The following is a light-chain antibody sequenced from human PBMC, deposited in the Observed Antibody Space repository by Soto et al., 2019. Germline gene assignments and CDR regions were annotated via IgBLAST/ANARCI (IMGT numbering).Light chain of an antibody. J-gene: IGLJ1*01. CDR3: QTWGTGIHYV. CDR1: SGHSSYA. V-gene: IGLV4-69*01. CDR2: LNSDGSH. Sequence: QPVLTQSPSGSASLGASVKLTCTLSSGHSSYAIAWHQQQPEKGPRYLMKLNSDGSHSKGDGIPDRFSGSSSGSERYLTISSLQSEDEADYYCQTWGTGIHYVFGTGTKVTFL.